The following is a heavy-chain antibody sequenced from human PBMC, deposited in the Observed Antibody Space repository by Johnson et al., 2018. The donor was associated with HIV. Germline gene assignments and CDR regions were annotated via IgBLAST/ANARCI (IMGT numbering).Heavy chain of an antibody. CDR2: IYSGGST. D-gene: IGHD3-22*01. J-gene: IGHJ3*02. V-gene: IGHV3-66*01. CDR1: GFTFSDCY. Sequence: VQLMESGGGVVQPGRSLRLSCAASGFTFSDCYMSWIRQGPGKGLDWVSDIYSGGSTYYADSVKGRFIISRDNSKNTLYLQMNSLRVEDTAVYYCARDGPYYLSPRDAFDIWGQGTMVTVSS. CDR3: ARDGPYYLSPRDAFDI.